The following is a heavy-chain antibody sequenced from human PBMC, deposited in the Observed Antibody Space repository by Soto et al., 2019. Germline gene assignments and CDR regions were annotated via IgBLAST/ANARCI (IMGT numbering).Heavy chain of an antibody. CDR2: IWYDGTNE. V-gene: IGHV3-33*01. Sequence: PGGSLRLSCAASGFTFSRSVMHWVRQAPGKGLEWVAVIWYDGTNENYADSVKGRFSISRDNSRNTLYLHMNSLRAEDTAVYYCARDRAQAYCGGDCYFGHYYGMDVWGQGTTVTVSS. J-gene: IGHJ6*02. CDR1: GFTFSRSV. D-gene: IGHD2-21*02. CDR3: ARDRAQAYCGGDCYFGHYYGMDV.